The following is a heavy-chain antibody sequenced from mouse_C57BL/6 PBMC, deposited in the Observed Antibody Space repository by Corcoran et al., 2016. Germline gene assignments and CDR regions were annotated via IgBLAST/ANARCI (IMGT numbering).Heavy chain of an antibody. CDR2: IYTGDGDT. J-gene: IGHJ2*01. Sequence: QVQLQQSGAELVKPGASVKISCKASGYAFSSYWMNWVKQRPGKGLEWIGQIYTGDGDTNYNGKFKGKATLTADKSSSTAYMQLSSLTSEDSAVYFCARRTAQALYYFDYWGQGTTLTVSS. V-gene: IGHV1-80*01. CDR3: ARRTAQALYYFDY. D-gene: IGHD3-2*02. CDR1: GYAFSSYW.